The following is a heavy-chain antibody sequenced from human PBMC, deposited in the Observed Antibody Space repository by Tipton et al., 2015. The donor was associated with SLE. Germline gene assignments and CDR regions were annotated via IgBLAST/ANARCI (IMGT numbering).Heavy chain of an antibody. CDR1: GGSFSGYY. V-gene: IGHV4-34*01. CDR2: IYHSGST. D-gene: IGHD6-13*01. CDR3: ARSLIAAAGTVWFDP. J-gene: IGHJ5*02. Sequence: TLSLTCAVYGGSFSGYYWSWIRQPPGKGLEWIGSIYHSGSTYYNPSLKSRVTISVDTSKNQFSLKLSSVTAADTAVYYCARSLIAAAGTVWFDPWGQGTLVTVSS.